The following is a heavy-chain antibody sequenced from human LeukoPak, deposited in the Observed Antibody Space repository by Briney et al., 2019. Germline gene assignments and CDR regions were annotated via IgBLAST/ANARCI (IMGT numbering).Heavy chain of an antibody. Sequence: GGSLRLSCAASGFTFSNYDMHWVRQATGKGLEWVSGIGTAGDIYYPGSVKGRFTISRENARNSLYLQMNSLRAGDTAVYYCTRVEQRYSSSWYTPWEYFDYWGQGTLVTVSS. J-gene: IGHJ4*02. CDR3: TRVEQRYSSSWYTPWEYFDY. CDR1: GFTFSNYD. CDR2: IGTAGDI. V-gene: IGHV3-13*01. D-gene: IGHD6-13*01.